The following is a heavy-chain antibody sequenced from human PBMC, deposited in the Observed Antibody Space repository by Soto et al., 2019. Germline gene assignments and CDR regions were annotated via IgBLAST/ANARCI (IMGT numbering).Heavy chain of an antibody. CDR1: GYSFTSYW. V-gene: IGHV5-51*01. CDR2: IYPGDSDT. CDR3: ARPNRGYYDILTGPLYYFDY. J-gene: IGHJ4*02. D-gene: IGHD3-9*01. Sequence: PGESLKISCKGSGYSFTSYWIGWVRQMPGKGLEWMGIIYPGDSDTRYSPSFQGQVTISADKSISTAYLQWSSLKASDTAMYYCARPNRGYYDILTGPLYYFDYWGQGTLVTVSS.